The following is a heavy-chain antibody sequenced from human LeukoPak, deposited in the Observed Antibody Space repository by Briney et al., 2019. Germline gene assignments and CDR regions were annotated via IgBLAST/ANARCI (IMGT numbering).Heavy chain of an antibody. Sequence: ASVKVSCKASGYTFTSYHMHWVRQAPGQGLEWMGIINPSGGSTSYAQKFQGRVTMTRDTSTSTVYMELSSLRSEDTAVYYCAYSGYSYGFDYWGQGTLVTVSS. CDR2: INPSGGST. CDR1: GYTFTSYH. V-gene: IGHV1-46*01. J-gene: IGHJ4*02. D-gene: IGHD5-18*01. CDR3: AYSGYSYGFDY.